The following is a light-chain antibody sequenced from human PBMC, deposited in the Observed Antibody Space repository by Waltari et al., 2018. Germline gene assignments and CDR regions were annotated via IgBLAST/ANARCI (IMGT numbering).Light chain of an antibody. V-gene: IGLV2-14*03. CDR3: SSFTSDSTWV. CDR1: SSDVGAYTY. Sequence: QSALTQPASVSGSPGQSITISCAGTSSDVGAYTYFSWYQHRPDKAPKLIIYDVNSRPSGVSNRFSGSKSGNTASLTISELQAEDEADYYCSSFTSDSTWVFGAGTKLTVL. CDR2: DVN. J-gene: IGLJ2*01.